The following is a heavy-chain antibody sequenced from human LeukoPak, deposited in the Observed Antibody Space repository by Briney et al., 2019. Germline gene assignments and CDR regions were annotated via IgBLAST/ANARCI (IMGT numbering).Heavy chain of an antibody. CDR1: GGSFSGYY. D-gene: IGHD2-2*01. V-gene: IGHV4-34*01. CDR3: ARQHCSSSSCYFDP. Sequence: PSETLSLTCAVYGGSFSGYYWSFIRQPPGKGLEWIGEINHSRSTNYNPSLKSRVTISVDTSKIQFSLKLSSVTAADTAIYYCARQHCSSSSCYFDPWGQGTLVTVSS. CDR2: INHSRST. J-gene: IGHJ5*02.